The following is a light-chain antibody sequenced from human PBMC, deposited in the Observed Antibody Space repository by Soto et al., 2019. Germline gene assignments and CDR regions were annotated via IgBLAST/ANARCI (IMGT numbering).Light chain of an antibody. CDR2: GAS. CDR1: QSVTSTS. V-gene: IGKV3-20*01. CDR3: QKYGSSPRN. J-gene: IGKJ1*01. Sequence: EIVMTHSPATLSVSPLEIATLSFSSSQSVTSTSLAWYQQKPGQAPRLLIYGASKRATGIPDRFSGSGSGTDFTLTISRLEPEDFAVYCCQKYGSSPRNFGQGTKVDIK.